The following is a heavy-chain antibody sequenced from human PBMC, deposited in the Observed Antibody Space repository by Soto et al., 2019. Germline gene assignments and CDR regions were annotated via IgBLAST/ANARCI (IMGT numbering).Heavy chain of an antibody. D-gene: IGHD7-27*01. CDR3: ARGRYCLTGRCFPNWFDS. J-gene: IGHJ5*01. V-gene: IGHV4-30-4*01. Sequence: SETLSLTCSVSGDSISNLDYFWAWIRQPPGQALEYIGYIYKSATTYYNPSFESRVAISVDTSKSQFSLNVTSVTAADTAVYFCARGRYCLTGRCFPNWFDSWGQGALVTVPQ. CDR1: GDSISNLDYF. CDR2: IYKSATT.